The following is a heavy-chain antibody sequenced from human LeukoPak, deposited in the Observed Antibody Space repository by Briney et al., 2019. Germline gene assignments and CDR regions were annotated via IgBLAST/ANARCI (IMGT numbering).Heavy chain of an antibody. CDR1: GFTFSSYW. D-gene: IGHD3-10*01. V-gene: IGHV3-74*01. CDR2: INTDGSST. J-gene: IGHJ4*02. Sequence: GGSLRLSCAASGFTFSSYWMHWVRQAPGKGLVWVSRINTDGSSTSYADSVKGRFTISRDNAKNTLYLQMNSLRAEDTAVYYCARPSSPLATYYFDYWGQGTLVTVSS. CDR3: ARPSSPLATYYFDY.